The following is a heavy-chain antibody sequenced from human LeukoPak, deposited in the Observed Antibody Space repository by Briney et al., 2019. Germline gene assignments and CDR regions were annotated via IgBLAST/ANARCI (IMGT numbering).Heavy chain of an antibody. J-gene: IGHJ4*02. Sequence: GGSLRLSCAASGFTFDDYGMHWVRQPPGKGLEWVSGISWNSGNIGYADSVKGRFTISRDNAKNSLYLQMNSLRAEDTAVYYCARADIVALQRWDFDYWGQGTLVTVSS. V-gene: IGHV3-9*01. CDR1: GFTFDDYG. CDR2: ISWNSGNI. CDR3: ARADIVALQRWDFDY. D-gene: IGHD5-12*01.